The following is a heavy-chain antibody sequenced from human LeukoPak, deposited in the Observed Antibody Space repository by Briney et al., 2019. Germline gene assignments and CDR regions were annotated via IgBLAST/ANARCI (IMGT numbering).Heavy chain of an antibody. CDR1: GFTFCGYS. CDR3: YGGNAEQ. D-gene: IGHD4-23*01. CDR2: ILNTGTTI. J-gene: IGHJ1*01. V-gene: IGHV3-48*04. Sequence: GGSLRLSCVACGFTFCGYSMNWVRQVPGKGLEWLSYILNTGTTIYYADSVKGRFTISRDNAKNTLYLQMNSLRVEDMAVYYCYGGNAEQWGQGTLVTVSS.